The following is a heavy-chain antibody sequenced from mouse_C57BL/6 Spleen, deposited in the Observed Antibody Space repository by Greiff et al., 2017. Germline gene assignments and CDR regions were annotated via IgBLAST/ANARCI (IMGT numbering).Heavy chain of an antibody. CDR3: ARPKYYGSSLHFDY. V-gene: IGHV5-6*01. J-gene: IGHJ2*01. CDR2: ISSGGSYT. CDR1: GFTFSSYG. Sequence: EVKLMESGGDLVQPGGSLKLSCAASGFTFSSYGMSWVRQTPDKRLEWVATISSGGSYTYYPDSVKGRFTISRDNAKNTLYLQMSSRKSEDTAMYYCARPKYYGSSLHFDYWCQGTTRTVSS. D-gene: IGHD1-1*01.